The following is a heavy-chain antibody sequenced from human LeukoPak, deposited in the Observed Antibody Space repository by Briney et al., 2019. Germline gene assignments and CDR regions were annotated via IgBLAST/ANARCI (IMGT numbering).Heavy chain of an antibody. J-gene: IGHJ4*02. CDR3: ARGPQVVSPLDY. CDR1: GYTFTSYG. D-gene: IGHD4-23*01. V-gene: IGHV1-8*02. Sequence: GASVMVSCKASGYTFTSYGINWVRQATGQGLEWMGWMNPNSGNTGYAQKFQGRVTMTRNTSISTAYMELSSLRSEDTAVYYCARGPQVVSPLDYWGQGTLVTVSS. CDR2: MNPNSGNT.